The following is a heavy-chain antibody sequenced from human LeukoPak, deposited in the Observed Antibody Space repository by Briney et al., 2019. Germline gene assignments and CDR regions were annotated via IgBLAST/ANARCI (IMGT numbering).Heavy chain of an antibody. Sequence: PGGSLRLSCAASGFTFDDYAMHWVRQAPGKGLEWVSGISWNSGSIGYADSVKGRFTISRDNAKNSLYLQMNNLRAEDTALYYCAKDMARYYDSSGYYPDYWGQGTLVTVSS. D-gene: IGHD3-22*01. CDR3: AKDMARYYDSSGYYPDY. J-gene: IGHJ4*02. CDR2: ISWNSGSI. V-gene: IGHV3-9*01. CDR1: GFTFDDYA.